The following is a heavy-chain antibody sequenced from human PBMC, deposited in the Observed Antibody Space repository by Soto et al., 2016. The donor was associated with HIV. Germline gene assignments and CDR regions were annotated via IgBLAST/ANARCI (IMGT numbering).Heavy chain of an antibody. J-gene: IGHJ4*02. V-gene: IGHV1-8*03. CDR2: MNPNSGNT. Sequence: QVQLVQSGAEVKKPGASVKVSCEASGYTFTGYYMHWVRQAPGQGLEWMGWMNPNSGNTGYAQKFQGRVTITRNTSISTAYMELSSLRSEDTAVYYCARGLRYGGPHWGQGTLVTVSS. CDR3: ARGLRYGGPH. CDR1: GYTFTGYY. D-gene: IGHD1-26*01.